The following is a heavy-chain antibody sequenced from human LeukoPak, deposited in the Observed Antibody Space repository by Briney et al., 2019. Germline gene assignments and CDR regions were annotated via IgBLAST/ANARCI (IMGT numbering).Heavy chain of an antibody. D-gene: IGHD6-19*01. J-gene: IGHJ6*03. CDR3: ARTPGIAVAGKGYYYYYMDV. CDR1: GYTLTELS. CDR2: FDPEDGET. V-gene: IGHV1-24*01. Sequence: ASVKVSCKVSGYTLTELSMHWVRQAPGKGLEWMGGFDPEDGETIYAQKFQGRVTMTEDTSTDTAYMELSSLRSEDTAVYYCARTPGIAVAGKGYYYYYMDVWGKGTTVTISS.